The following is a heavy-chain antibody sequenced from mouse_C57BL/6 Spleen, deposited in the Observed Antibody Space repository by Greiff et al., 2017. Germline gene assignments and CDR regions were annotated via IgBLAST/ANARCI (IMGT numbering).Heavy chain of an antibody. J-gene: IGHJ3*01. CDR3: ARRLGRDWFAY. Sequence: QVQLQQPGAELVMPGASVKLSCKASGYTFTSYWMHWVKQRPGQGLEWIGEIDPSDSYTNYNQKFKGKSTLTVDKSSSTAYMQLSSLTSEDSAVYYCARRLGRDWFAYWGQGTLVTVSA. CDR1: GYTFTSYW. V-gene: IGHV1-69*01. D-gene: IGHD4-1*01. CDR2: IDPSDSYT.